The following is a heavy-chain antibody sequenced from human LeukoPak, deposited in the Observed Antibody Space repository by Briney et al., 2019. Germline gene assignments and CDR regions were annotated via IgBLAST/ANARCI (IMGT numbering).Heavy chain of an antibody. J-gene: IGHJ6*03. CDR2: MNPNSGNT. V-gene: IGHV1-8*01. Sequence: ASVKVSCKASGYTFTIYDINWVRQATGQGLEWMGWMNPNSGNTGYAQKFQGRVTMTRNTSISTAYMELSSLRSEDTAVYYCATWGGGYSSSWYVDYYYMDVWGKGTTVTVSS. CDR3: ATWGGGYSSSWYVDYYYMDV. D-gene: IGHD6-13*01. CDR1: GYTFTIYD.